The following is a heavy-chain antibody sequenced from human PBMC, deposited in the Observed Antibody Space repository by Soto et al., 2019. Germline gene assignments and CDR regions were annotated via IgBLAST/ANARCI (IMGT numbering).Heavy chain of an antibody. CDR3: VGSRGWLFDY. V-gene: IGHV3-7*05. CDR2: IKQDGSEK. Sequence: EVHLVESGGDLVQPGGSLGLSCAASGFTFSAYWMQWVRQAPGKGLEWVAIIKQDGSEKYYVDSVTGRFTISRDNAKNSLYLQMSSLRAEDTAMYYCVGSRGWLFDYWGQGTLVTVSS. D-gene: IGHD6-19*01. CDR1: GFTFSAYW. J-gene: IGHJ4*02.